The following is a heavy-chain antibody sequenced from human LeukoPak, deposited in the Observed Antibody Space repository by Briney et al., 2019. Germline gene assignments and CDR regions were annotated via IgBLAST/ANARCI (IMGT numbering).Heavy chain of an antibody. CDR1: GFTFSDYY. J-gene: IGHJ4*02. CDR2: ISSSSYT. CDR3: AGSSGWYLAY. V-gene: IGHV3-11*03. Sequence: TGGSLRLSCAASGFTFSDYYMSWIRQAPGKGLEWVSYISSSSYTYYADSVKGRFTISRDNSKNTVYLQMNSLRVEDTAVYYCAGSSGWYLAYWGQGTLVIGSS. D-gene: IGHD6-19*01.